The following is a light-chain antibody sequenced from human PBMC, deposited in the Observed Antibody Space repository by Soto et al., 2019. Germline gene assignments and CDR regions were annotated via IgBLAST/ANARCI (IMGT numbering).Light chain of an antibody. Sequence: QSVLTQPASVSGSPGQSITISCTGITSDVGAYKFVSWYQQHPGKAPKLMIYDVFNRPSGVSNRFSGSESGDTASLTISGLQAEDEAHYYCSSYTSSSVVFGGGTKLTVL. CDR3: SSYTSSSVV. V-gene: IGLV2-14*01. CDR1: TSDVGAYKF. J-gene: IGLJ2*01. CDR2: DVF.